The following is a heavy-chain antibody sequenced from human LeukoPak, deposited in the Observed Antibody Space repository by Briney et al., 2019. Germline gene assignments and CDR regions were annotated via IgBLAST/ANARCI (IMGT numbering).Heavy chain of an antibody. V-gene: IGHV3-74*01. CDR3: ARDHVVGLWPYYYGMDV. D-gene: IGHD5-18*01. CDR2: INSDGSST. CDR1: GFTFSSHW. Sequence: GGSLRLSCAASGFTFSSHWMHWVRQAPGKGPVWVSRINSDGSSTSYADSVKGRFTISRDNAKNTLYLQMNSLRAEDTAVYYCARDHVVGLWPYYYGMDVWGQGTTVTVSS. J-gene: IGHJ6*02.